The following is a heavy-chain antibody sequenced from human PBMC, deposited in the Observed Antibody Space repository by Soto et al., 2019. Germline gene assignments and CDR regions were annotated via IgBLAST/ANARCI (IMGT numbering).Heavy chain of an antibody. CDR3: ARVFALAPVVVVAAAFDY. CDR1: GYTFTGYY. CDR2: INPNSGGT. J-gene: IGHJ4*02. Sequence: ASVQVSCKASGYTFTGYYMHWVRQAPGQGLEWMGWINPNSGGTNYAQKFQGWVTMTRDTSISTAYMELGRLRSDDTAVYYCARVFALAPVVVVAAAFDYWGQGTLATVS. V-gene: IGHV1-2*04. D-gene: IGHD2-15*01.